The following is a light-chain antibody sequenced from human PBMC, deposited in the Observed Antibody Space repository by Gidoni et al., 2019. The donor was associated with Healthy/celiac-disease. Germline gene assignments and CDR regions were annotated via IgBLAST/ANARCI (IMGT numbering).Light chain of an antibody. V-gene: IGKV1-5*03. J-gene: IGKJ2*01. Sequence: DIQMTQSPSTLSASVGDRVTIPCRASQSISSWLARYQQKPGKAPKPLIYKASSLESGVPSSFSGSGSGTEFTLTISSLQPDDFATYYCQQYNSYSYTFGQGTKLEIK. CDR1: QSISSW. CDR2: KAS. CDR3: QQYNSYSYT.